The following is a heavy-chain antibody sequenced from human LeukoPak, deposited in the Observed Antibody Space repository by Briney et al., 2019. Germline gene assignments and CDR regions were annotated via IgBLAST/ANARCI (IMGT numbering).Heavy chain of an antibody. Sequence: ASVKVSCKASGYTFTSYDINWVRQATGQGLGWMGWINPHSGNAGYAQKFQGRVTMTRNTSISPAYLELSSLRSEDTAVYYCSLGGYSYEYYYYYYYMDVWGKGTTVTVSS. D-gene: IGHD5-18*01. CDR2: INPHSGNA. CDR1: GYTFTSYD. J-gene: IGHJ6*03. CDR3: SLGGYSYEYYYYYYYMDV. V-gene: IGHV1-8*01.